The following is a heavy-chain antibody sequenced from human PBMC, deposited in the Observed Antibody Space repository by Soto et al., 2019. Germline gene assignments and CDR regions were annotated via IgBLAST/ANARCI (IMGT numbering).Heavy chain of an antibody. V-gene: IGHV3-23*01. Sequence: EVQLLESGGGVVRPGGSLRLSCTASGFTFSSYGMTWVRQAPGKGLEWVSSISAIGDGTYFADSVKGRFFISRDNYKNTLYLQMDSLRAEDTALYYCSGGFDWLQVDTFDIWGRGTMVIVSS. D-gene: IGHD3-9*01. CDR1: GFTFSSYG. CDR2: ISAIGDGT. CDR3: SGGFDWLQVDTFDI. J-gene: IGHJ3*02.